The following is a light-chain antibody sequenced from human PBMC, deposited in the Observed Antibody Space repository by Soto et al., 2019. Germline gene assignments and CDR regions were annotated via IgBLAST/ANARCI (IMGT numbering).Light chain of an antibody. CDR3: HYMRT. J-gene: IGKJ1*01. V-gene: IGKV1-5*01. CDR1: QNINNW. Sequence: DIQMTQSPSTLSAPIGDRVTITCRASQNINNWIAWYQQKPGKAPKFLIYDASTLESGVPSRFSGSGFGTEFSLTISSLQPDDFGSYYCHYMRTFGQGTKVDIK. CDR2: DAS.